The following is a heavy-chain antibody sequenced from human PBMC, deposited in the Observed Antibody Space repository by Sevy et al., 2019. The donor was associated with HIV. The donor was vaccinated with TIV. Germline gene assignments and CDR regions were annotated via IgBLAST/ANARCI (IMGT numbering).Heavy chain of an antibody. CDR1: GYTFTGYY. CDR3: ARLPRPYDFWSGYWDYYYYYGMDV. V-gene: IGHV1-2*02. J-gene: IGHJ6*02. CDR2: INPNSGGT. Sequence: ASVKVSCKASGYTFTGYYMHWVRQAPGQGLEWMGWINPNSGGTNYAQKFQGRVTMTRDTSISTAYMELSRLSSDETAGYYCARLPRPYDFWSGYWDYYYYYGMDVWGQGTTVTVSS. D-gene: IGHD3-3*01.